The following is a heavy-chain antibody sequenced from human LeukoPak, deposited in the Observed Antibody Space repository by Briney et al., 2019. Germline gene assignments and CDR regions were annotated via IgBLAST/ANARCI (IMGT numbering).Heavy chain of an antibody. CDR3: ARDIAGTYDYAWGSYRPNGFDI. CDR2: IYISGST. CDR1: GGSINSGSYY. V-gene: IGHV4-61*02. J-gene: IGHJ3*02. Sequence: PSETLSLTCTVSGGSINSGSYYWSWIRQPAGKGLEWTGRIYISGSTNYNPSLKSRVTISVDVSRNQVSLKLSSVTAADTAVYYCARDIAGTYDYAWGSYRPNGFDIWGQGTMVTVSS. D-gene: IGHD3-16*02.